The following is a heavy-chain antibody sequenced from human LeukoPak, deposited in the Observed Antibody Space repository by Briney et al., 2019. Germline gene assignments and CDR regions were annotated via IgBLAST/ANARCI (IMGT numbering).Heavy chain of an antibody. J-gene: IGHJ4*02. V-gene: IGHV3-23*01. CDR1: RFTFGTYG. D-gene: IGHD3-22*01. CDR3: AKVYYFDTSGYHHTLDH. CDR2: INGNGGST. Sequence: PGGSLRLSCAASRFTFGTYGMTWVRQAPGKGLEWVSGINGNGGSTYYADSVKGRFTISRDNSKNTLYLQMNSLRAEDTAVYYCAKVYYFDTSGYHHTLDHWGQGTLVTVSS.